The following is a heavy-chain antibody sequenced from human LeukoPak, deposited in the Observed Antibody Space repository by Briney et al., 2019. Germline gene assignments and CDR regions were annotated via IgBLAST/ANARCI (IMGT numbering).Heavy chain of an antibody. Sequence: ASVKVSCKASGNPFPTHDINWVRQAPGQGLEWMGWMNFNSGSTGYAQKFQGRVAMTRDTSINTGYMELSSLRSEDTAVYYCATTRRLPLLGFDSWGQGTLVTVSS. J-gene: IGHJ5*01. D-gene: IGHD2-15*01. CDR1: GNPFPTHD. CDR3: ATTRRLPLLGFDS. V-gene: IGHV1-8*01. CDR2: MNFNSGST.